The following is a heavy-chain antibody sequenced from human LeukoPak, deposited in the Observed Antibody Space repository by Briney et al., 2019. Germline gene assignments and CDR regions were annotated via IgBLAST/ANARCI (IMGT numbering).Heavy chain of an antibody. CDR1: DGSISTYY. J-gene: IGHJ5*02. CDR2: IYYSGST. V-gene: IGHV4-39*07. D-gene: IGHD5/OR15-5a*01. Sequence: SETLSLTCTVSDGSISTYYWGWIRQPPGKGLEWIGSIYYSGSTYYNPSLKSRVTISVDTSKNQFSLKLSSVTAADTAVYYCAGHTNWFDPWGQGTLVTVSS. CDR3: AGHTNWFDP.